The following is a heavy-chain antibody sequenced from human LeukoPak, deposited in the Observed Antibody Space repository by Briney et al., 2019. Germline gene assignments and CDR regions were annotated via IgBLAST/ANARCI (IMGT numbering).Heavy chain of an antibody. CDR2: ITGGGTT. Sequence: GGSLRLSCVASGFXFSSNAMSWVRQAPGKGLQWVSAITGGGTTYYGDFMKGRFTISRDNSKNTLYLQVNTLRAEDTAVYYCAKTQGYLDYWGQGTLVTVSS. V-gene: IGHV3-23*01. CDR1: GFXFSSNA. J-gene: IGHJ4*02. CDR3: AKTQGYLDY.